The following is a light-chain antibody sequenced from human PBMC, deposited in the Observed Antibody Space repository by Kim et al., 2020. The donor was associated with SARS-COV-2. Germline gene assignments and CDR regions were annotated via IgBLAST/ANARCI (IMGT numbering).Light chain of an antibody. CDR2: NAS. CDR3: QQFNSFPLS. CDR1: QDISTA. Sequence: AIQLTQSPSSLSASIGDRVTITCRASQDISTALAWYQQKPGNAPNLLIYNASSLQSGVPSRFSRSGSGTDFTLSFTSVQPEDFATYFCQQFNSFPLSFGGGTKVDIK. V-gene: IGKV1-13*02. J-gene: IGKJ4*01.